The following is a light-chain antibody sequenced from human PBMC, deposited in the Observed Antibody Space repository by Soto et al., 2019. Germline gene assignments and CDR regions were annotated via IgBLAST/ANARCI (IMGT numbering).Light chain of an antibody. CDR3: QQYGDSVYT. CDR1: QIIYNNY. Sequence: EIVLTQSPGTLSLSPGERATLSCRASQIIYNNYLAWYQQKPGQAPRLLIYGASSRAMGIPDRFSGGGSGTDFTLTISRLEPEDFVVYYCQQYGDSVYTFGQGTNLEI. J-gene: IGKJ2*01. CDR2: GAS. V-gene: IGKV3-20*01.